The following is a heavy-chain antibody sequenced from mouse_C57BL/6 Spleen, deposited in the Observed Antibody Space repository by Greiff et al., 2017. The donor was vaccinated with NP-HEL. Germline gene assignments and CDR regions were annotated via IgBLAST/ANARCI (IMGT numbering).Heavy chain of an antibody. CDR2: ISSGGSYT. D-gene: IGHD2-4*01. Sequence: EVMLVESGGDLVKPGGSLKLSCAASGFTFSSYGMSWVRQTPDKRLEWVATISSGGSYTYYPDSVKGRFTISRDNAKNTLYLQMSSLKSEDTAMYYCASHYDYDENWYVDVWGTGTTVTVSS. CDR1: GFTFSSYG. V-gene: IGHV5-6*01. J-gene: IGHJ1*03. CDR3: ASHYDYDENWYVDV.